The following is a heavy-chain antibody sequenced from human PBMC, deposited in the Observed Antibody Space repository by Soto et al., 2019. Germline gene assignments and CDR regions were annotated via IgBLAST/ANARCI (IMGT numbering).Heavy chain of an antibody. CDR3: ARGPRYCSTTTCFSGITWFDS. Sequence: GASVKVSCKASGYTFTSYGISWVRQAPGQGLEWMGWISSFNENTNYAQNVQGRVTLTTDKSSSTTYLELRGLRSDDTAVYYCARGPRYCSTTTCFSGITWFDSWGQGTLVTVSS. D-gene: IGHD2-2*01. V-gene: IGHV1-18*04. CDR1: GYTFTSYG. J-gene: IGHJ5*01. CDR2: ISSFNENT.